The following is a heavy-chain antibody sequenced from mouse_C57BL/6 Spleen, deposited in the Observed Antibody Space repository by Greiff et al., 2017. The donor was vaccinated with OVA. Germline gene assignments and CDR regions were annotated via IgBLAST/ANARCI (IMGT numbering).Heavy chain of an antibody. D-gene: IGHD3-2*02. CDR1: GYTFTSYW. J-gene: IGHJ2*01. V-gene: IGHV1-55*01. Sequence: QVQLKQPGAELVKPGASVKMSCKASGYTFTSYWITWVQQRPGQGLEWIGDIYPGSGSTNYNEKFKSQATLTVDTSSSTAYMQLSSRTSEDSAVYYCARRGTAQAYFDYWGQGTTLTVSS. CDR2: IYPGSGST. CDR3: ARRGTAQAYFDY.